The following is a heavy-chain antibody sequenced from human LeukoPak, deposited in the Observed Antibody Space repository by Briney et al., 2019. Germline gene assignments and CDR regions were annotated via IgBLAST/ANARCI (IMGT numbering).Heavy chain of an antibody. V-gene: IGHV3-48*03. J-gene: IGHJ4*02. CDR3: ARGDYYGSGSYRFGFDY. D-gene: IGHD3-10*01. Sequence: GGSLRLSCAASGFTFSSYEMNWVRQAPGKGLEWVSYISSSGSTIYYADSVKGRFTISRDNAKNSLYLQMNSLRAEDTAVYYCARGDYYGSGSYRFGFDYWGQGTLVTVSS. CDR1: GFTFSSYE. CDR2: ISSSGSTI.